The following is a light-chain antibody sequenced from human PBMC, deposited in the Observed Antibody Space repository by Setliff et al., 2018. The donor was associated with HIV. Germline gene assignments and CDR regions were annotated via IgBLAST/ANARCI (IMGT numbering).Light chain of an antibody. J-gene: IGLJ1*01. CDR1: SSNIGSNT. V-gene: IGLV1-44*01. CDR2: SVN. Sequence: QSALTQPPLASGTPGQRVTISCSGSSSNIGSNTVNWYQHLPGLAPKLLIYSVNHRPSVVPDRFSGSKSGTSASLAISGLQSEDEADYYRAAWDDSLNGYVFGTGTKVTVL. CDR3: AAWDDSLNGYV.